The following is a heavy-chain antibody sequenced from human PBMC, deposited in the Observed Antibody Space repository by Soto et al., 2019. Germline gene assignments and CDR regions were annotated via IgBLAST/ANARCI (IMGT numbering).Heavy chain of an antibody. Sequence: GESLKISCAASGFTFTRYSMNWVRQAPGKGLEWVSSISSTTNYIYYGDSMRGRFTVSRDNAKNSLYLEMNSLRAEDTAVYYCARESEDLTSNFDYWGQGTLVTVSS. CDR2: ISSTTNYI. J-gene: IGHJ4*02. CDR1: GFTFTRYS. CDR3: ARESEDLTSNFDY. V-gene: IGHV3-21*06.